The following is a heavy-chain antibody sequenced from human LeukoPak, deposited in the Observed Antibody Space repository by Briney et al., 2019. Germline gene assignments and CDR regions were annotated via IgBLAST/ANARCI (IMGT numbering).Heavy chain of an antibody. CDR1: GGSISSSSYY. Sequence: KASETLSLTCTVSGGSISSSSYYWGWIHQPPGKGLEWVGSIYYSGSTYYNPSLKSRVTISVDTSKNQFSLKLSSVTAADTAVYYCARGFDYYDSSGYSDYWGQGTLVTVSS. J-gene: IGHJ4*02. V-gene: IGHV4-39*07. CDR2: IYYSGST. CDR3: ARGFDYYDSSGYSDY. D-gene: IGHD3-22*01.